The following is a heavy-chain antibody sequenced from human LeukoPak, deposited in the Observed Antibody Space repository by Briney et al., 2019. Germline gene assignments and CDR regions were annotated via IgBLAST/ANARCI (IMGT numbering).Heavy chain of an antibody. CDR3: AKGQMATISSREAFDI. CDR2: MWYDGNNI. J-gene: IGHJ3*02. V-gene: IGHV3-33*06. D-gene: IGHD5-24*01. Sequence: GGSLRLSCAASGFTFSSFGMHWVRQAPGKGLEWVAVMWYDGNNIYYTDTVKGPFTISRDNSNNTLYLQMNSLRAEDTAVYYCAKGQMATISSREAFDIWGPGTMVTVSS. CDR1: GFTFSSFG.